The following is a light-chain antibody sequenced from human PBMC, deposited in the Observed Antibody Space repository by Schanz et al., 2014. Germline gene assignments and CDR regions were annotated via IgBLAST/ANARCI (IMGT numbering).Light chain of an antibody. CDR2: GAS. CDR1: QSVSNN. CDR3: QQYYSTPLSIT. Sequence: EILMTQSPATLSVSPGERATLSCRASQSVSNNLAWYQQKPGQTPRLLIYGASTRATGIPARFSGSGSGTEFTLTISSLQAEDVAVYYCQQYYSTPLSITFGQGTRLEIK. V-gene: IGKV3-15*01. J-gene: IGKJ5*01.